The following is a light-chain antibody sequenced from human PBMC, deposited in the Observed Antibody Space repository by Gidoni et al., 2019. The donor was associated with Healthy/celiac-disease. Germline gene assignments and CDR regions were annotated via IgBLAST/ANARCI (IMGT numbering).Light chain of an antibody. CDR1: QDISNY. CDR2: DAS. V-gene: IGKV1-33*01. J-gene: IGKJ3*01. CDR3: QQYDNSFT. Sequence: DIQMTQSPSSLSASVGDRVTITCQASQDISNYLNWYQQKPGKAPKLLIYDASNLETGVPSRFSGSGSGTDFTFTISSLQPDDIATYYCQQYDNSFTFGPGTKVDIK.